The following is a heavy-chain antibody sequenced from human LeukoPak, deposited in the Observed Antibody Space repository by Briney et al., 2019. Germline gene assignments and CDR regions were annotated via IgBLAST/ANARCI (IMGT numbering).Heavy chain of an antibody. J-gene: IGHJ6*02. CDR3: ARDLDYGDYYYDYGMDV. CDR1: GGTFSSYA. V-gene: IGHV1-69*04. CDR2: IIPILGIA. D-gene: IGHD4-17*01. Sequence: ASVKVSCKASGGTFSSYAISWVRQAPGQGLEWMGRIIPILGIANYAQKFQCRVTITADKSTSTAYMELSSLRSEDTAAYYCARDLDYGDYYYDYGMDVWGQGTTVTVSS.